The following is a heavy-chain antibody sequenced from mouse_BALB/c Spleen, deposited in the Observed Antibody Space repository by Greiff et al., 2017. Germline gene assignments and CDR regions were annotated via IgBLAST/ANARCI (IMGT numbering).Heavy chain of an antibody. CDR3: ARDRPAYYGSSYPMDY. CDR1: GFSLTGYG. Sequence: VKLVESGPGLVAPSQSLSITCTVSGFSLTGYGVNWVRQPPGKGLEWLGMIWGDGSTDYNSALKSRLSISKDNSKSQVFLKMNSLQTDDTARYYCARDRPAYYGSSYPMDYWGQGTSVTVSS. V-gene: IGHV2-6-7*01. CDR2: IWGDGST. J-gene: IGHJ4*01. D-gene: IGHD1-1*01.